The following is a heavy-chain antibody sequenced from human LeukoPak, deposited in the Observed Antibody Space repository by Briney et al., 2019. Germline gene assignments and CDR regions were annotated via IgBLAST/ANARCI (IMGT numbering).Heavy chain of an antibody. J-gene: IGHJ4*02. Sequence: GGSLRLSCAASGFTFSSYAMHWVRQAPGKGLEWVVVISYDGSNKYYADSVKGRFTISRDNSKNTLYLQMNSLRAEDTAVYYCARERRSYYDSRDFDYWGQGALVTVSS. V-gene: IGHV3-30-3*01. CDR2: ISYDGSNK. CDR1: GFTFSSYA. D-gene: IGHD3-22*01. CDR3: ARERRSYYDSRDFDY.